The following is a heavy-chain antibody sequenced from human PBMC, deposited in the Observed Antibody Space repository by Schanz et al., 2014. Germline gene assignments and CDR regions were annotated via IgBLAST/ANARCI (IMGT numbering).Heavy chain of an antibody. V-gene: IGHV1-18*04. J-gene: IGHJ4*02. CDR2: INVYNGDT. CDR3: ARDRRLQRQSGWDY. D-gene: IGHD3-10*01. Sequence: QVQLVQSGGEVKKPGASVKVSCKASGYTFRHYGISWLRQAPGQGLEWMGWINVYNGDTKFAKTFQDRVTLTTDTSTSTAYMELRRLRSDDTAVYYCARDRRLQRQSGWDYWGQGTLVTVSS. CDR1: GYTFRHYG.